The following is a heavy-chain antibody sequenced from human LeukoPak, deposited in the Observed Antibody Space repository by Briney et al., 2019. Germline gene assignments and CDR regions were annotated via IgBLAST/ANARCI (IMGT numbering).Heavy chain of an antibody. J-gene: IGHJ4*02. CDR3: ASGGRFRYFDY. Sequence: GGSLRLSCAASGFTFSSHAMSWIRQAPGKGLEWVSAISGSGGSTYYAESVKGRFTISRDNSKNTLYLQMNSLRAEDTAVYYCASGGRFRYFDYWGQGTLVTVSS. D-gene: IGHD3-16*01. CDR2: ISGSGGST. V-gene: IGHV3-23*01. CDR1: GFTFSSHA.